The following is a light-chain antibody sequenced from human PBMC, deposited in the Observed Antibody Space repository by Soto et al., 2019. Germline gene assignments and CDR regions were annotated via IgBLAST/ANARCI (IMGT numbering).Light chain of an antibody. Sequence: EIVMTQSPATLSLSPGERATLSCRASESVDTSLAWYQQRPGQSPRLLIYGASTRATGIPARFRGSGSGTEFTLTISSLQSEDFAVYYCQQYGISPVTFGQGTKVDIK. J-gene: IGKJ1*01. V-gene: IGKV3-15*01. CDR3: QQYGISPVT. CDR1: ESVDTS. CDR2: GAS.